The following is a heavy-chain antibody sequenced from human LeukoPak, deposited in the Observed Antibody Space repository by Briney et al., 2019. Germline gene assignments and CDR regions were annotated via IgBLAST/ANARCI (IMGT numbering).Heavy chain of an antibody. Sequence: SETLSLTCTVSGGSISSYYWSWIRQPPGKGLEWIGYIYTSVSTNYNPSLKSRVTISVDTSKNQSSLKLSSVTAADTAVYYCARATNYGSGYYYYMDVWGKGTTVTVSS. CDR3: ARATNYGSGYYYYMDV. J-gene: IGHJ6*03. CDR2: IYTSVST. V-gene: IGHV4-4*09. CDR1: GGSISSYY. D-gene: IGHD3-10*01.